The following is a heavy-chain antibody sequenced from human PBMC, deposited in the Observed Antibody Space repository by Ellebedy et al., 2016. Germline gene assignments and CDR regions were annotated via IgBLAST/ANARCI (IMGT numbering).Heavy chain of an antibody. CDR3: ARGNTIPGPEPLDY. J-gene: IGHJ4*02. CDR2: IYRSGST. CDR1: GFTVSSNY. V-gene: IGHV3-66*01. D-gene: IGHD1-14*01. Sequence: GGSLRLSCAVSGFTVSSNYMSWVRQAPGKGLEWVAIIYRSGSTFNPDSVKGRFTISRDNSKNTLYLQMNRLRAEDTAVYYCARGNTIPGPEPLDYWGQGTLITVSS.